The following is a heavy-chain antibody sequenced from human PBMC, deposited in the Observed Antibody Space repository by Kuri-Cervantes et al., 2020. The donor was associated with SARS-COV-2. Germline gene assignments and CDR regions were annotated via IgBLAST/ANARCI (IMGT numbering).Heavy chain of an antibody. V-gene: IGHV4-59*12. J-gene: IGHJ4*02. CDR2: IYYSGTT. Sequence: GSLRLSCTVPGGSLTNYYWTWIRQTPGKGLEWIGYIYYSGTTESNPSLKSRVTMSVDASKNQFSLRLNSVTAADTAIYYCARDLWGGDYWGQGILVTVSS. CDR1: GGSLTNYY. CDR3: ARDLWGGDY. D-gene: IGHD2-21*01.